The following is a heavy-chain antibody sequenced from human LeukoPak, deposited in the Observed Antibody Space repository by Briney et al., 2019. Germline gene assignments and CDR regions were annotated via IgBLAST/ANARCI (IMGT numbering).Heavy chain of an antibody. CDR2: INPNTGGT. D-gene: IGHD3-10*01. Sequence: ASLKVSCKASGYTFTTYYMHWVRQAPGQGLEWMGWINPNTGGTSYAQKFQGRVTITRDTSISTAYMELSRLRSDDTAVYYCARVISGDENFQHWGQGTLVTVSS. CDR1: GYTFTTYY. CDR3: ARVISGDENFQH. V-gene: IGHV1-2*02. J-gene: IGHJ1*01.